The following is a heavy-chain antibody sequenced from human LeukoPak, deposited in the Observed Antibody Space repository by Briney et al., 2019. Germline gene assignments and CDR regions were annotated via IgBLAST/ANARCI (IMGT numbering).Heavy chain of an antibody. CDR1: GGTFSSYA. V-gene: IGHV1-69*13. J-gene: IGHJ4*02. CDR2: IIPIFGTA. Sequence: GASVKVSCKASGGTFSSYAISWVRQAPGQGLEWMGGIIPIFGTANYAQRFQGRVTITADESTSTAYMELSSLRSEDTAVYYCARDSGSYYSSSDYWGQGTLVTVSS. D-gene: IGHD1-26*01. CDR3: ARDSGSYYSSSDY.